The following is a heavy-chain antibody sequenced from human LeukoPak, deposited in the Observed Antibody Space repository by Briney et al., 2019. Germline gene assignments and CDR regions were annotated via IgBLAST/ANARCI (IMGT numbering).Heavy chain of an antibody. J-gene: IGHJ4*02. CDR3: ARETGVAAAFDY. CDR1: GYTFTGYY. V-gene: IGHV1-2*02. Sequence: ASVKVSCKASGYTFTGYYMHWVRQAPGQGLEWMGWINPNSGGTNYAQKFQGRATMTRDTSISTAYMELSRLRSDDTAVYYCARETGVAAAFDYWGQGTLVTVSS. D-gene: IGHD6-13*01. CDR2: INPNSGGT.